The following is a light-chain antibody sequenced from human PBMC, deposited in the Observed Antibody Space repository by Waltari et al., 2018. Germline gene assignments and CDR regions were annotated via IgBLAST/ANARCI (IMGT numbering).Light chain of an antibody. CDR1: NDDIGAYNY. Sequence: QSALTQPASVSGSPGQSITISCTGTNDDIGAYNYVSWYQLHPGQAPKLIIYDVSKRPSGVSERFSGSKSANTASLTISDLQAEDDNDYYCSSYTTGRTVVIFGGGTKLTVL. V-gene: IGLV2-14*03. CDR3: SSYTTGRTVVI. J-gene: IGLJ2*01. CDR2: DVS.